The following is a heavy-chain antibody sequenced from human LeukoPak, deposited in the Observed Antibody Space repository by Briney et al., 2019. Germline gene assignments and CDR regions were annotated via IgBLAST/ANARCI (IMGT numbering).Heavy chain of an antibody. D-gene: IGHD3-22*01. Sequence: ASVKVSCKASGYTFTSYGISWVRQAPGQGLEWMGWISAYNGNTNYAQKLQGRVTMTTDTSTSTAYMELRSLSSDDTAVYYCARVPYYYDSSGGYNWFDPWGQGTLATVSS. V-gene: IGHV1-18*01. CDR2: ISAYNGNT. CDR3: ARVPYYYDSSGGYNWFDP. J-gene: IGHJ5*02. CDR1: GYTFTSYG.